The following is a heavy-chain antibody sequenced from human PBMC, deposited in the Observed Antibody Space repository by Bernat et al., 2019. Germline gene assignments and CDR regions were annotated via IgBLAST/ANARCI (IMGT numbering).Heavy chain of an antibody. D-gene: IGHD2-2*01. Sequence: QVQLVESGGGVVQPGRSLRLSCAASGFTFSSYGMHWVRQAPGKGLVWGAVIWFDGSIKYFADSVKGRFTISRDNSKNTLYLQMNSLRAEDTAVYYCARDHGYCSSTSCYPDGYYFDYWGQGTLVTVSS. CDR3: ARDHGYCSSTSCYPDGYYFDY. V-gene: IGHV3-33*01. CDR1: GFTFSSYG. CDR2: IWFDGSIK. J-gene: IGHJ4*02.